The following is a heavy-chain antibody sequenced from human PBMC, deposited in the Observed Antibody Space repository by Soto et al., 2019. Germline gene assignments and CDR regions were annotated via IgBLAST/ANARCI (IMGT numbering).Heavy chain of an antibody. D-gene: IGHD3-9*01. CDR1: GFTFSGYS. J-gene: IGHJ4*02. CDR2: ISSGSKAI. CDR3: AREDILGVRSFDY. V-gene: IGHV3-48*02. Sequence: GGSLRLSCAASGFTFSGYSVNWVRQAPGKGLEWVSYISSGSKAIYYAESVKGRFTVSRDNARNSQYLQMNSLRDEDTAVYYCAREDILGVRSFDYWGQGTLVTVSS.